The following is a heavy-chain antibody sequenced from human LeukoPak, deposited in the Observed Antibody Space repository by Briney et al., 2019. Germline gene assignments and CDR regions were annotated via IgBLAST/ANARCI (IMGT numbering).Heavy chain of an antibody. V-gene: IGHV4-59*12. D-gene: IGHD6-19*01. J-gene: IGHJ4*02. Sequence: KPPETLSLTCTLSVGSITSYYWSWIRHPPRKVLEWIGYTYYSGSTNYQHSLQRRVTISADTSKNQFSLKLSCVTAADTAVYYCARVSVAVAGGFDYWGQGTLVTVSS. CDR3: ARVSVAVAGGFDY. CDR1: VGSITSYY. CDR2: TYYSGST.